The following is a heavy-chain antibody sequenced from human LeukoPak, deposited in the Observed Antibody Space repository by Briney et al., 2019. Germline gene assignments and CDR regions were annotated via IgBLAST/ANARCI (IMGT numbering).Heavy chain of an antibody. V-gene: IGHV4-30-2*01. D-gene: IGHD3-10*01. CDR1: GGSISSGGYH. CDR3: ARVYARGVIIFGDAFDI. J-gene: IGHJ3*02. Sequence: SETLSLTCTVSGGSISSGGYHWSWIRQPPGKGLEWIGYIYHSGSTYYNPSLKSRVTISVDRSKNQFSLKLSSVTAADTAVYYCARVYARGVIIFGDAFDIWGQGTMVTVSS. CDR2: IYHSGST.